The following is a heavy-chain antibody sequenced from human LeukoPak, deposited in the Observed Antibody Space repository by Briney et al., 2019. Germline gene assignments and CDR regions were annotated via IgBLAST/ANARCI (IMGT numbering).Heavy chain of an antibody. D-gene: IGHD3-10*01. CDR2: INPSGGST. J-gene: IGHJ5*02. Sequence: ASVKVSCKASGYTFTSYYMHWVRQAPGQGLEWMGIINPSGGSTSYAQKFQGRVTMTRDTSTSTVYMELSSLRSEDTAVYYCARVGRVWLGAHSGWFDPWGQGTLVTVSS. CDR3: ARVGRVWLGAHSGWFDP. CDR1: GYTFTSYY. V-gene: IGHV1-46*01.